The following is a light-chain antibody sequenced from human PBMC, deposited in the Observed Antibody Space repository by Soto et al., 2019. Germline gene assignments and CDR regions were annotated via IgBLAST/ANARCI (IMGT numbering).Light chain of an antibody. CDR2: GAS. CDR3: QQYNDWPPFT. CDR1: QTVSSN. V-gene: IGKV3-15*01. Sequence: EIVMTQSPATLSVSPGERATLSCRASQTVSSNLAWYQQKPGQAPRLLIYGASTRAPGIPARFCGSGSGTEFTLTISSLQSEDFAVYYCQQYNDWPPFTIGPGTRVEIK. J-gene: IGKJ3*01.